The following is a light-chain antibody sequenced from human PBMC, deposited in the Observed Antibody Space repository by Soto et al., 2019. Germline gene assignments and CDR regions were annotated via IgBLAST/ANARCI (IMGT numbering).Light chain of an antibody. CDR1: QSASTF. J-gene: IGKJ5*01. V-gene: IGKV1-12*01. Sequence: IQMTQSPSTLSASVGDRVTITCRASQSASTFLAWYQQKPGKAPKLLIYAASSLQSGVPSRFSGSGFGTDFTLTISSLQPEDSAIYYCQQADTFPITFGQGTRLEIK. CDR3: QQADTFPIT. CDR2: AAS.